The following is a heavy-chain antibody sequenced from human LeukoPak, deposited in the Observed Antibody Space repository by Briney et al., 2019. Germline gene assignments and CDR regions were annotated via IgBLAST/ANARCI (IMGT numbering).Heavy chain of an antibody. D-gene: IGHD5-12*01. CDR2: IYYSGST. CDR3: ASVDGPIAFVDY. CDR1: GGSISSSSYY. J-gene: IGHJ4*02. V-gene: IGHV4-39*01. Sequence: SETLSLTCTVSGGSISSSSYYWGWIRQPPGKGLEWIGSIYYSGSTYYNPSLKSRVTISVDTSKNQFSLKLSSVTAADTAVYYCASVDGPIAFVDYWGQGTLVTVSS.